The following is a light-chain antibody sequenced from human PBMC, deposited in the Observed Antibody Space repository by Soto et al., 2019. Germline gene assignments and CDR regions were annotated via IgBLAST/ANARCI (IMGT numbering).Light chain of an antibody. V-gene: IGLV1-40*01. Sequence: QSVLTQPPSVSGAPGQRVTISCTGSSSNIGAGYDVHWYQQLPGTAPKLLIYGNSNRPSGVPDRFSGSKSGTSASLAITGLQAEDEADYYCQSYDSSLSGSRVCGTGTKVTV. CDR1: SSNIGAGYD. J-gene: IGLJ1*01. CDR3: QSYDSSLSGSRV. CDR2: GNS.